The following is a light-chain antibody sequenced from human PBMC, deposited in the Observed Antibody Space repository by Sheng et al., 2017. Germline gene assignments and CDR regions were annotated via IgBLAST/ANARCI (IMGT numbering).Light chain of an antibody. CDR1: QSVSSN. CDR2: GAS. CDR3: QQYNNWPPWT. J-gene: IGKJ1*01. Sequence: PATLSVSPGERATLSCRASQSVSSNLAWYQQKPGQAPRLLIYGASTRATGIPARFSGSGSGTEFTLTISSLQSEDFAVYYCQQYNNWPPWTFGQGTKVEIK. V-gene: IGKV3-15*01.